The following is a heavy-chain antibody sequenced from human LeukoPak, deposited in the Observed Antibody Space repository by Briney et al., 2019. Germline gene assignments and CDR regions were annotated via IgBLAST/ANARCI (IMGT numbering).Heavy chain of an antibody. CDR3: ARVQPSPSNIWGSYRFHFDY. CDR2: IYYSGST. J-gene: IGHJ4*02. CDR1: GGSISSSSYY. V-gene: IGHV4-39*01. Sequence: PSETLSLTCTVSGGSISSSSYYWGGIRQPPGKGLEWIGSIYYSGSTYYNPSLKSRVTISVDTSRNQFSLKLSSVTAADTAVYYCARVQPSPSNIWGSYRFHFDYWGQGTLVTVSS. D-gene: IGHD3-16*02.